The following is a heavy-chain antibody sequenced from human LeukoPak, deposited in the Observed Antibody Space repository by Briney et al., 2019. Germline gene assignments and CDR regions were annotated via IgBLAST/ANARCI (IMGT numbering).Heavy chain of an antibody. D-gene: IGHD3-22*01. Sequence: GASVKVSCKASGGTFSSYAISWVRQAPGQGLEWMGRITPILGIANYAQKFQGRVTITADKSTSTAYMELSSLRSEDTAVYYCARNHDYYDSSGYQGTFDYWGQGTLVTVSS. J-gene: IGHJ4*02. V-gene: IGHV1-69*04. CDR3: ARNHDYYDSSGYQGTFDY. CDR2: ITPILGIA. CDR1: GGTFSSYA.